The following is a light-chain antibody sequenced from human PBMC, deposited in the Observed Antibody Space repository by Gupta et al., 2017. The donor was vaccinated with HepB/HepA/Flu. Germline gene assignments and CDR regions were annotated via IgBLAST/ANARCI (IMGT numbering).Light chain of an antibody. V-gene: IGKV3-20*01. CDR2: GAS. CDR3: QQYGSPPPIT. CDR1: QKVSSNY. Sequence: VFKQSSGTLSLSPGEETTITSRASQKVSSNYVTWYQQKPGQAPRLLIYGASSRATGIPERFSGSGSGTDFTLTISSLQPEDFAVYYCQQYGSPPPITFGQGTRLEI. J-gene: IGKJ5*01.